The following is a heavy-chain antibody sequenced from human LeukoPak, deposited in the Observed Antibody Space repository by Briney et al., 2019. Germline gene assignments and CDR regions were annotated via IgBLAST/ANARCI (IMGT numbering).Heavy chain of an antibody. Sequence: PSDTLSLTCTVSGGSINSGGYYWSRLRHHPEKGLEWIGYIYHSGSTYYNPSLKSRVTISVDTSKNQFSLKLSSVTAADTAVYYCARVWNDYGDYVPDYWGQGTLVSVSS. J-gene: IGHJ4*02. CDR1: GGSINSGGYY. D-gene: IGHD4-17*01. V-gene: IGHV4-31*03. CDR3: ARVWNDYGDYVPDY. CDR2: IYHSGST.